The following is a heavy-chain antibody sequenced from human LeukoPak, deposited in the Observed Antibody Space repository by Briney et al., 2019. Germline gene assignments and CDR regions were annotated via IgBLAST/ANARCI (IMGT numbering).Heavy chain of an antibody. V-gene: IGHV4-39*02. J-gene: IGHJ4*02. CDR2: IYYSGST. CDR1: GGSISSSSYY. CDR3: ARDGVGFGELSPFDY. D-gene: IGHD3-10*01. Sequence: PSETLSLTCTVSGGSISSSSYYWGWIRQPPGKGLEWIGSIYYSGSTYYNPSLKSRVTISVDTSKNQFSLKLSSVTAADTAVYYCARDGVGFGELSPFDYWGQGTLVTVSS.